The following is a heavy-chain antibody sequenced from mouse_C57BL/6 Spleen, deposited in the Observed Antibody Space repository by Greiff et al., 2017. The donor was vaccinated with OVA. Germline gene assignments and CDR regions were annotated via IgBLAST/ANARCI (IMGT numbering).Heavy chain of an antibody. CDR2: ISSGSSTI. D-gene: IGHD1-1*01. Sequence: EVMLVESGGGLVKPGGSLKLSCAASGFTFSDYGMHWVRQAPEKGLEWVAYISSGSSTIYYADTVKGRFTISRDNAKNTLFLQMTSLRSDDTAMYYCARPYYYGSSYYAMDYWGQGTSVTVSS. J-gene: IGHJ4*01. V-gene: IGHV5-17*01. CDR1: GFTFSDYG. CDR3: ARPYYYGSSYYAMDY.